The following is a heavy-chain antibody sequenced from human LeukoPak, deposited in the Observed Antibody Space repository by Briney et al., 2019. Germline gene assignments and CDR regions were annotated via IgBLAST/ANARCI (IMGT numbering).Heavy chain of an antibody. J-gene: IGHJ5*02. CDR1: GFTFSSYS. Sequence: GGSLRLSCAASGFTFSSYSMNWVRQAPGKGLEWVSSISSSSSYICYADSVKGRFTISRDIAKNSLYLQMNSLRAEDTAVYYCARDRTTGTTGNRFDPWGQGTLVTVSS. CDR3: ARDRTTGTTGNRFDP. D-gene: IGHD1-1*01. V-gene: IGHV3-21*01. CDR2: ISSSSSYI.